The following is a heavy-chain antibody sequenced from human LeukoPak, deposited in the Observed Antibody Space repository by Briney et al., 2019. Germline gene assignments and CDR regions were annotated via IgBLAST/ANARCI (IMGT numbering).Heavy chain of an antibody. J-gene: IGHJ3*02. V-gene: IGHV1-2*02. CDR3: ARGLSGGTIIDDAFDI. CDR2: INPNSGGT. D-gene: IGHD3-10*01. CDR1: GYTFTGYY. Sequence: GASVKVSCKASGYTFTGYYMHWVRQAPGQGLEWMGWINPNSGGTNYAQKFQGRVTMTRDTSISTAYMELSRLRSDDTAVYYCARGLSGGTIIDDAFDIWGQGTMVTVSS.